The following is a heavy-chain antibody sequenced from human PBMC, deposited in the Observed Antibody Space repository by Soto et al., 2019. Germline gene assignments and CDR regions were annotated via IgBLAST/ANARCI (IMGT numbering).Heavy chain of an antibody. CDR3: ARGRYGSGSQHPHSWFDP. D-gene: IGHD3-10*01. CDR2: IGKSGDT. V-gene: IGHV3-13*04. J-gene: IGHJ5*02. CDR1: GFTFSSYD. Sequence: EVPLVESGGGLVQPGGSLRLSCAASGFTFSSYDMHWVRQATGKGLEWVSAIGKSGDTYYSDSVMGRFTISRENAKNSLYLQMDSRRAGDTAVYYCARGRYGSGSQHPHSWFDPWGQGTLVSVSS.